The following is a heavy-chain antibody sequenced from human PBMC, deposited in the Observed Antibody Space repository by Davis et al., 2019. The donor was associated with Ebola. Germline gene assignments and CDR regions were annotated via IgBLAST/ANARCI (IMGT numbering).Heavy chain of an antibody. CDR2: INAGNGNT. CDR1: GYTFPSYA. J-gene: IGHJ4*02. D-gene: IGHD3-10*01. Sequence: AASVKVSCKASGYTFPSYAMHWVRQAPGQRLEWMGWINAGNGNTKYSQKFQGRVTITRDTSASTAYMELSSLRSEGTSVYYCARDRGGDYSFDYWGQGTLVTVSS. CDR3: ARDRGGDYSFDY. V-gene: IGHV1-3*01.